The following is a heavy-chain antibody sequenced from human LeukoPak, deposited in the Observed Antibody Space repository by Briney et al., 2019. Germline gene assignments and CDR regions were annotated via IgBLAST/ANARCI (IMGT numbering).Heavy chain of an antibody. CDR1: GGSISSGGYS. Sequence: PSQTLSLTCAVSGGSISSGGYSWSWIRQPPWKGLEWIGYIYHSGSTYYNPSLKSRVTISVDRSKNQFSLKLSSVTAADTAVYFCAREGQLAFDYWGQGTLVTVSS. D-gene: IGHD6-13*01. J-gene: IGHJ4*02. V-gene: IGHV4-30-2*01. CDR3: AREGQLAFDY. CDR2: IYHSGST.